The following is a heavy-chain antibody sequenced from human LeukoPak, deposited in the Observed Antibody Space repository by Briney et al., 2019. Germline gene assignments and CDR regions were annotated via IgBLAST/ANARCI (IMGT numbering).Heavy chain of an antibody. V-gene: IGHV3-30*04. J-gene: IGHJ4*02. D-gene: IGHD2-2*01. CDR3: ARDCKRMPDY. CDR1: GFTFSSYA. CDR2: ISYDGSNK. Sequence: GGSLRLSCAASGFTFSSYAMHWVRQAPGKRLEWVAVISYDGSNKYYADSVKGRFTISRDNSKNTLYLQMNSLRAEDTAVYYFARDCKRMPDYWGQGTLVTVSS.